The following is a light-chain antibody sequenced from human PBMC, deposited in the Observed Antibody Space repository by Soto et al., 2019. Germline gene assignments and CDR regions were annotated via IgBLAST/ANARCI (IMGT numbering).Light chain of an antibody. V-gene: IGKV3-20*01. CDR2: GAS. Sequence: EFVLTQSPGTLSLSPGERATLSCRASQSVSSSYLAWYQQKPGQAPRLLIYGASSRATGILDRFSGSGSGTDFTLTISRLEPEDFAVYYCQQYGSSLLAFGQGTKV. J-gene: IGKJ1*01. CDR3: QQYGSSLLA. CDR1: QSVSSSY.